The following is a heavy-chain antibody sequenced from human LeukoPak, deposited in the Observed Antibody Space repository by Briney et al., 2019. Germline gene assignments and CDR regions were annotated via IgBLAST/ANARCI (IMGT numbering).Heavy chain of an antibody. D-gene: IGHD3-22*01. CDR2: IDSSGTT. V-gene: IGHV4-4*07. CDR3: ARDPMIVVVTEDAYYMDV. CDR1: GGSFTTYY. J-gene: IGHJ6*03. Sequence: SETLSLTCTVSGGSFTTYYWSWIRQPAGRGLEWIGHIDSSGTTNYNPSLKSRVTMSTDPSKNQFSLKLTSVTAADTAVYYCARDPMIVVVTEDAYYMDVWGKGTTITVSS.